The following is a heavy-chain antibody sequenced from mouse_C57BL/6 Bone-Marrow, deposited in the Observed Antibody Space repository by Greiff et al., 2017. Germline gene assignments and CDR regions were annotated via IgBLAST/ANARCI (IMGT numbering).Heavy chain of an antibody. V-gene: IGHV1-36*01. D-gene: IGHD2-12*01. J-gene: IGHJ2*01. CDR2: VNPYNGDT. CDR1: GFTFTDYY. Sequence: EVQLQQSGPVLVKPGPSVKISCKASGFTFTDYYMHWVKQSHGKSLEWIGLVNPYNGDTSYNQKFKGKATVNVDPSSSTAYMELNSLTSEDSAVYYCARSSYDISIDYWGQGTTLTVSS. CDR3: ARSSYDISIDY.